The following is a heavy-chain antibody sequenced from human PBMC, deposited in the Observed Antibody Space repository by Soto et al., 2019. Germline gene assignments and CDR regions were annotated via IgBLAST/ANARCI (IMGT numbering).Heavy chain of an antibody. CDR1: GGSIGRYY. J-gene: IGHJ4*02. D-gene: IGHD1-26*01. Sequence: SETLSLTCTISGGSIGRYYWSWIRQPPGKGLEWIGYVFHSGITGYNPSLKSRVTISVDASKNLFSLKLSSVTAADAAVYYCARDQNGSPYFDYWGQGTLVTVSS. CDR3: ARDQNGSPYFDY. V-gene: IGHV4-59*01. CDR2: VFHSGIT.